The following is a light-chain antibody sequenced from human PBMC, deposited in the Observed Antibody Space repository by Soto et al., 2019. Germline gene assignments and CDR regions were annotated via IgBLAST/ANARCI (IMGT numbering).Light chain of an antibody. J-gene: IGKJ2*01. V-gene: IGKV2D-29*02. CDR3: LPRVQVPET. Sequence: DVVLTQTPLSLSVTPGQPASISCKSSQSLLHSNGKTFFYWYLQRPRKSPQLLIYGLSNRFSGASDRFSGRGSEIDFTLKISRVEAEDVGVCYCLPRVQVPETLGQGTKLEIK. CDR1: QSLLHSNGKTF. CDR2: GLS.